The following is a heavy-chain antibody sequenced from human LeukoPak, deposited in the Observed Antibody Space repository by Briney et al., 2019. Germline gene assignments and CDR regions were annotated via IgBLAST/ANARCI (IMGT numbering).Heavy chain of an antibody. Sequence: SETLSLTCAVYGGSFSGYYWSWIRQPPGKGLEWIGSIYYSGSTYYNPSLKSRVTISVDTSKNQFSLKLSSVTAADTAVYYCARASSSSWYSGYYMDVWGKGTTVTISS. V-gene: IGHV4-34*01. CDR3: ARASSSSWYSGYYMDV. J-gene: IGHJ6*03. CDR1: GGSFSGYY. CDR2: IYYSGST. D-gene: IGHD6-13*01.